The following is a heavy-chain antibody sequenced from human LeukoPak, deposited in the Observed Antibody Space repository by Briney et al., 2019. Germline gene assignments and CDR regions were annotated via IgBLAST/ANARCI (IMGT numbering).Heavy chain of an antibody. CDR2: INHSGST. J-gene: IGHJ4*02. CDR1: GGSFSGYY. D-gene: IGHD6-6*01. Sequence: PSETLSLTCAVYGGSFSGYYWSWIRQPPGKGREGIGEINHSGSTNYNPSLKSRVTISVDTSKNQFSLKLSSVTAADTAVYYCASSKYSSSSPDYWGQGTLVTVSS. CDR3: ASSKYSSSSPDY. V-gene: IGHV4-34*01.